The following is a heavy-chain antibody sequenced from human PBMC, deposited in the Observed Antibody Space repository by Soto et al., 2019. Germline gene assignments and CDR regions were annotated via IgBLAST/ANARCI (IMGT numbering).Heavy chain of an antibody. D-gene: IGHD2-2*01. V-gene: IGHV1-69*02. J-gene: IGHJ4*02. Sequence: QVQLVQSGAEVKKPGSSVKVSCKASGGTFSSYTISWVRQAPGQGFEWMGRIIPILGIPNYAQKFQGRVTSTADKSTRTDYMELSSLRSEDTAVYYCARARVAYCSSTSCYEDYWGQRTLVTVSS. CDR3: ARARVAYCSSTSCYEDY. CDR1: GGTFSSYT. CDR2: IIPILGIP.